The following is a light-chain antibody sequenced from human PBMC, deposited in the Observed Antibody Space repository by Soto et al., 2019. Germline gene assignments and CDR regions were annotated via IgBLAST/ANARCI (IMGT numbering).Light chain of an antibody. J-gene: IGKJ5*01. CDR2: DAS. CDR1: QSVSSY. CDR3: QQHTDWPMT. Sequence: EIVMTQSPATLSLSPGERATLSCRASQSVSSYLAWYQQKPGQAPRLLIYDASTRATGIPARFSGSGSGTDFTLTISSLEAEDFAVYYCQQHTDWPMTFGQGTRLEMK. V-gene: IGKV3-11*01.